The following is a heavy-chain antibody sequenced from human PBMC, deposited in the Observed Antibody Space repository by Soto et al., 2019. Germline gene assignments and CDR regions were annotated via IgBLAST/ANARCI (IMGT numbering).Heavy chain of an antibody. V-gene: IGHV4-31*03. Sequence: SETLSLTCTVSGGSISSGGYYWSWIRQHPGKGLEWIGYIYYSGSTYYNPSLKSRVTISVDTSKNQFSLKLSSVTAADTAVYYCARSPSHAFDIWGQGTMVTVSS. CDR2: IYYSGST. CDR3: ARSPSHAFDI. J-gene: IGHJ3*02. CDR1: GGSISSGGYY.